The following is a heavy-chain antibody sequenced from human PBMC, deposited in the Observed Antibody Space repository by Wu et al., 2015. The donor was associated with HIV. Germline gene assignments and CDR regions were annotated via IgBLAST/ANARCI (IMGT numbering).Heavy chain of an antibody. CDR3: ARALGLGSYYYDSSGYYFDY. J-gene: IGHJ4*02. V-gene: IGHV1-18*01. CDR1: GYTFTSYG. CDR2: ISAYNGNT. Sequence: QVQLVQSGAEVKKPGASVKVSCKASGYTFTSYGISWVRQAPGQGLEWMGWISAYNGNTNYAQKLQGRVTMTTDTSTSTAYMELRSLRSDDTAVYYCARALGLGSYYYDSSGYYFDYWGQGTLVTVSS. D-gene: IGHD3-22*01.